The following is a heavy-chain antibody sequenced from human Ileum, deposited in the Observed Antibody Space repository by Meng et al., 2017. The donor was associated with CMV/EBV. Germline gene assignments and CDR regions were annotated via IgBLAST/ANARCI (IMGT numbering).Heavy chain of an antibody. Sequence: GDGMSEPGSTGMVPSRAAAVNLKSVAVLWVRQAPGHGLEWIGGHMPMFRTTNVSQKFQARVTITAHESTGTVFMDLSVLTSDDTAVYYCDFPLEGLSQWGQGTLVTVSS. CDR1: AVNLKSVA. CDR2: HMPMFRTT. J-gene: IGHJ4*02. CDR3: DFPLEGLSQ. D-gene: IGHD3-3*01. V-gene: IGHV1-69*01.